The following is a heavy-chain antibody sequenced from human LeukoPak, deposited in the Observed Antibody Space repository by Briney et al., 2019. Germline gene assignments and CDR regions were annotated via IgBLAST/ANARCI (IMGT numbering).Heavy chain of an antibody. CDR3: VKEGGGSGHFDY. CDR2: ISSNGGST. Sequence: GGSLRLSCSPSGFTSSSYAMHWGRHAPGEGLEYGSAISSNGGSTYYADSVKGRFTISRDNSKNTLYLQMSSLRAEDTAVYYCVKEGGGSGHFDYWGQGTQVTVSS. V-gene: IGHV3-64D*06. CDR1: GFTSSSYA. D-gene: IGHD3-10*01. J-gene: IGHJ4*02.